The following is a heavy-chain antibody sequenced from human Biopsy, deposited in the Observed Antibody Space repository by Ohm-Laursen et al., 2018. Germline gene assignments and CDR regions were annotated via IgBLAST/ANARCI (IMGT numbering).Heavy chain of an antibody. V-gene: IGHV1-8*01. CDR1: GYTFTNYD. D-gene: IGHD1-20*01. CDR2: INPNNDNT. J-gene: IGHJ4*02. Sequence: ASVKVSCKASGYTFTNYDINWVRQAPGQGLQWMGRINPNNDNTVYAQQFQGRVTMTKDTSTSTVYMDLSSLTFDDSAVYYCARGPRGLVAITATAYYFDFWGQGNLVTVSS. CDR3: ARGPRGLVAITATAYYFDF.